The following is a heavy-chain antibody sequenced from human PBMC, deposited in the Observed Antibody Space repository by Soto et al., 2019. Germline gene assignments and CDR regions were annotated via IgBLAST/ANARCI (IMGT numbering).Heavy chain of an antibody. Sequence: QVQLVESGGGVVQPGRSLRLSCAASGFTFSSYGMHWVRQAPGKGLEWVAVIWYDGSNKYYADSVKGRSTISRDNSKNTLYLQMNSLRAEDTAVYYCARDVGEDGDYAYYGMDVWGQGTTVTVSS. J-gene: IGHJ6*02. CDR3: ARDVGEDGDYAYYGMDV. V-gene: IGHV3-33*01. D-gene: IGHD3-16*01. CDR1: GFTFSSYG. CDR2: IWYDGSNK.